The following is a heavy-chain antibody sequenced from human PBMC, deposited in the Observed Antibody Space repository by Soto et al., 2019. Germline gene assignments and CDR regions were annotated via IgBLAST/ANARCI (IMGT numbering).Heavy chain of an antibody. CDR2: IKQDGSEK. D-gene: IGHD2-15*01. CDR1: GVNFSSYW. CDR3: ARDPSVVVVAATPYYYYGMDV. J-gene: IGHJ6*02. Sequence: GGSLRLSCAASGVNFSSYWMSWVRQAPGKGLEWVANIKQDGSEKYYVDSVKGRFTISRDNAKNSLYLQMNSLRAEDTAVYYCARDPSVVVVAATPYYYYGMDVWGQGTTVTVSS. V-gene: IGHV3-7*01.